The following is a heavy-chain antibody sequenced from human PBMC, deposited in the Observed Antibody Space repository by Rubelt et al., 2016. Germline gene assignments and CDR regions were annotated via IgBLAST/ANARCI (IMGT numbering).Heavy chain of an antibody. V-gene: IGHV4-39*07. CDR1: GGSITSSSYY. D-gene: IGHD3-10*01. CDR3: ARLWFGELFSPP. Sequence: QLQLQESGPGLVKPSETLSLTCTVSGGSITSSSYYWGWIRQPPGKGLEWIGSIYYSGNTYYNPSLKCRVTISVDTSKNQFSLKLSSVTAADTAVYYCARLWFGELFSPPWGQGTLVTVSS. J-gene: IGHJ5*02. CDR2: IYYSGNT.